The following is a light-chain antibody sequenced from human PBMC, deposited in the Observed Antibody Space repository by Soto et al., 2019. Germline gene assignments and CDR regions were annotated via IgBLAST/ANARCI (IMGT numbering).Light chain of an antibody. Sequence: DIQMTQSPSSLSASVGDRVTITCRASQGITNCLSWYQQKPGKAPQLLIYDASNLETGVPSRFSGSGSGTDFTFTINSLQPEDFATYYCQQHNTLPITFGPGTKVDIK. CDR1: QGITNC. CDR3: QQHNTLPIT. V-gene: IGKV1-33*01. J-gene: IGKJ3*01. CDR2: DAS.